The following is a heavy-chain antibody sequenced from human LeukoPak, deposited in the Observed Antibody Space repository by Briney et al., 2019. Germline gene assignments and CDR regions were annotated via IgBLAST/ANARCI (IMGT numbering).Heavy chain of an antibody. V-gene: IGHV5-51*01. CDR1: GFNFLYYR. Sequence: GESLKISCQVSGFNFLYYRIAWVRQRAGEGLEWMGIIHPGDSEITYSPSFQGQVIISADKSANTAYLEWSGLKASDTGIYYCARGSGYDLVDYWGQGTLVTVSS. CDR3: ARGSGYDLVDY. CDR2: IHPGDSEI. J-gene: IGHJ4*02. D-gene: IGHD5-12*01.